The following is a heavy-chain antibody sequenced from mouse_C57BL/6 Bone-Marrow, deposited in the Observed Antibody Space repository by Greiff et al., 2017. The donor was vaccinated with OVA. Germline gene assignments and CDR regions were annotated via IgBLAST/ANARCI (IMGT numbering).Heavy chain of an antibody. V-gene: IGHV1-9*01. J-gene: IGHJ2*01. CDR3: ARWDYYVSSYGYYFDY. CDR2: ILPGSGST. Sequence: QVQLKESGAELMKPGASVKLSCKATGYTFTGYWIEWVKQRPGHGLEWIGEILPGSGSTNYNEKFKGKATFTADTSSNTAYMQLSSLTTEDSAIYYCARWDYYVSSYGYYFDYWGQGTTLTVSS. D-gene: IGHD1-1*01. CDR1: GYTFTGYW.